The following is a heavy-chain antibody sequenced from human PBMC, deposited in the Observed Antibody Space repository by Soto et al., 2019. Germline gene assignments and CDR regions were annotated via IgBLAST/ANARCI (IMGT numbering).Heavy chain of an antibody. CDR1: GFTFSNYA. CDR2: ISYDGINK. V-gene: IGHV3-30-3*01. J-gene: IGHJ6*02. D-gene: IGHD3-10*01. Sequence: GGSLRLSCAASGFTFSNYAMHWVRQAPGKGLEWVAVISYDGINKYYTDSVKGRFTISRDNSKNTLYLQINSLRAEGTAVYYCARDLXYYGSGSQPPSYYDMDVWGQGTTVTVSS. CDR3: ARDLXYYGSGSQPPSYYDMDV.